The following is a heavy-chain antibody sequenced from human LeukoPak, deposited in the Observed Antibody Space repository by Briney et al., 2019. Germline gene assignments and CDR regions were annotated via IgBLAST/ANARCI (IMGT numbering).Heavy chain of an antibody. CDR2: VYHDGGT. V-gene: IGHV4-4*02. D-gene: IGHD3-22*01. Sequence: PSETLSLTCVVSGGSVSSSKWWSWVRQPPGKGLEWIGQVYHDGGTKYNPSLKSRVTISVDTSKNQFSLKLSSVTAADTAVYYCARVVRVQHYYDSSGYYRYFDYWGQGTLVTVSS. CDR1: GGSVSSSKW. CDR3: ARVVRVQHYYDSSGYYRYFDY. J-gene: IGHJ4*02.